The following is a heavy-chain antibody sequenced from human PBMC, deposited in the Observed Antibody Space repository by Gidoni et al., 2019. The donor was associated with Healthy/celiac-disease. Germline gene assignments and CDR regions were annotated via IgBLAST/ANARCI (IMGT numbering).Heavy chain of an antibody. CDR3: AKSSNGDYRYFDL. D-gene: IGHD2-8*01. CDR2: ISGSGGST. V-gene: IGHV3-23*01. Sequence: EVQLLESGGGLVQPGGSLRLSCAASGFTFSSYAMRWVRQAPGKGLEWVSAISGSGGSTYYADSVKGRFTISRDNSKNTLYLQMNSLRAEDTAVYYCAKSSNGDYRYFDLWGRGTLVTVSS. J-gene: IGHJ2*01. CDR1: GFTFSSYA.